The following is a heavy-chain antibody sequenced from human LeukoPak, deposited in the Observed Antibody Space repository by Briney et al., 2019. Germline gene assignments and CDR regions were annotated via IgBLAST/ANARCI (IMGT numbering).Heavy chain of an antibody. Sequence: SETLSLTCAVYGGSLSGYYWSWIRQPPGKGLEWIGEINHSGSTNYNPSLKSRVTISVDTSKNQFSLKLSSVTAADTAVYYCARARGSGWSDFDYWGQGTLVTVSS. D-gene: IGHD6-19*01. J-gene: IGHJ4*02. CDR1: GGSLSGYY. CDR3: ARARGSGWSDFDY. V-gene: IGHV4-34*01. CDR2: INHSGST.